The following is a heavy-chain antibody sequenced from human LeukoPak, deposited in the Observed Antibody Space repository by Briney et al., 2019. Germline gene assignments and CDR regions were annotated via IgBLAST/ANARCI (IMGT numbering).Heavy chain of an antibody. Sequence: ASVKVSCKASGYTFTSYYMHWVRQAPGQGLEWMGIINPSGGSTSYAQKFQGRVTMTRDTSTSTVYMELSSLRSEDTAVYYCARDQSGRQWLAPLSPYYYGMDVWGQGTTVTVSS. D-gene: IGHD6-19*01. J-gene: IGHJ6*02. CDR2: INPSGGST. CDR3: ARDQSGRQWLAPLSPYYYGMDV. V-gene: IGHV1-46*01. CDR1: GYTFTSYY.